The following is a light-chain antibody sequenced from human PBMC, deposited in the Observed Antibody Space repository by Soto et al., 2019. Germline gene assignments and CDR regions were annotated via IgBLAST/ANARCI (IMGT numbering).Light chain of an antibody. Sequence: EIVMTQSPATLSVSPGERVTLSCRASQNVRGSQLAWYQQKPGEAPRLLIFGASIRATGIPARFSGGGSETEFTLTISSLQSEDFAVYYCQQYSDWPPWRFGQGTKVDIK. V-gene: IGKV3-15*01. CDR3: QQYSDWPPWR. CDR1: QNVRGSQ. J-gene: IGKJ1*01. CDR2: GAS.